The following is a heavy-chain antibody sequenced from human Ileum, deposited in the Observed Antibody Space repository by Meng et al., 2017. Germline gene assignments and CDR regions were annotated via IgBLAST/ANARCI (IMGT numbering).Heavy chain of an antibody. CDR1: GGSFSGYY. CDR3: ARGGGRYGPDFDY. V-gene: IGHV4-34*01. D-gene: IGHD3-16*01. J-gene: IGHJ4*02. Sequence: QVQLQQVGAGLLKPSETLSLTCAVDGGSFSGYYWSWIRQPPGKGLEWIGEINHSGSTNYNPSLKSRVTISVDTSKNQFSLKLSSVTAADTAVYYCARGGGRYGPDFDYWGQGTLVTVSS. CDR2: INHSGST.